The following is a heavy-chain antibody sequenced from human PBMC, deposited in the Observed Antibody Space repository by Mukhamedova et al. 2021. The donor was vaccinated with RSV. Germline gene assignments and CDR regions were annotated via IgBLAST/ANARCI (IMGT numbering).Heavy chain of an antibody. CDR3: ARDPYLVY. D-gene: IGHD2-21*01. CDR2: VNTGNGNT. Sequence: EYMGWVNTGNGNTKYSQNFQGRVTIIRDTSASTAYMELSSLRSEETAVYYCARDPYLVYWGQGTLVTVSS. J-gene: IGHJ4*02. V-gene: IGHV1-3*04.